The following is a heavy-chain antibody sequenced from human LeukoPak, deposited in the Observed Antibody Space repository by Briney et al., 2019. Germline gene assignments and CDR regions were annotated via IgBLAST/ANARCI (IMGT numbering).Heavy chain of an antibody. J-gene: IGHJ5*02. Sequence: QPGGSLRLSCAASGFTFSSYAMSWVRQAPGKGLEWVSGISGSDGSTYYAGSVKGRFTISRDYSKNTLYVQMNSLRAEDTAVYYCAKARGFCSGGSCYNPFDPWGQGTLVTVSS. D-gene: IGHD2-15*01. CDR2: ISGSDGST. V-gene: IGHV3-23*01. CDR3: AKARGFCSGGSCYNPFDP. CDR1: GFTFSSYA.